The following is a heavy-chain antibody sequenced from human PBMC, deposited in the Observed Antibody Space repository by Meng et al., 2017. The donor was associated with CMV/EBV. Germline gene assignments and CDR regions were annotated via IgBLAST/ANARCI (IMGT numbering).Heavy chain of an antibody. CDR2: TYHSGST. Sequence: KPSEPLSSTFAVDCGYLCVYYWSWIRQPPGKGLAWIGETYHSGSTNYNPSLKSRVTISVDTSKNQFSLKLSSGTAADTAVYYCARRDYSNLYYFDYWGQGTLVTVSS. V-gene: IGHV4-34*01. CDR1: CGYLCVYY. J-gene: IGHJ4*02. D-gene: IGHD4-11*01. CDR3: ARRDYSNLYYFDY.